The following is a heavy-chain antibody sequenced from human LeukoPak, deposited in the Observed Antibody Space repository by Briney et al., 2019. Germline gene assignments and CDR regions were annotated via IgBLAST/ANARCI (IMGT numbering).Heavy chain of an antibody. J-gene: IGHJ6*03. D-gene: IGHD3-3*01. Sequence: PSETLSLTCTVSGGSISSYYWSWIRQPPGKGLEWIGYIYYSGSTNYNPSLKSRVTISVDTSKNQFSLKLSSVTAADTAVYYCARTYYDFWSGSPGYMDVWGKGTTVTVSS. CDR2: IYYSGST. V-gene: IGHV4-59*01. CDR1: GGSISSYY. CDR3: ARTYYDFWSGSPGYMDV.